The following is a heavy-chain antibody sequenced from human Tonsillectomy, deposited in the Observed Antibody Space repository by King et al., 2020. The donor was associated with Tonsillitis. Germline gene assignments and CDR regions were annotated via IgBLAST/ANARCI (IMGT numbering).Heavy chain of an antibody. V-gene: IGHV3-48*02. CDR1: GFDFGIYS. CDR2: IAFTSNTI. Sequence: VQLVESGGGLVQPGGSLRLSCAASGFDFGIYSMNWVRQAPGKGLEWVSYIAFTSNTIDYADSVSGRFTISRDNAENSLYLEMKNLRDEDMAVYYCAGEGGLVSFYGAGSRQGGHLDHWGQGALVTVAS. D-gene: IGHD3-10*01. CDR3: AGEGGLVSFYGAGSRQGGHLDH. J-gene: IGHJ4*02.